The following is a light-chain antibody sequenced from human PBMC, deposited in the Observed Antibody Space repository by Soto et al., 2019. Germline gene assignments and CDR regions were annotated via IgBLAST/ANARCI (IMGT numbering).Light chain of an antibody. Sequence: EIVMTQAPATLSVSPGERATLSCRASQSVNSNLAGYQQKPGQAPRLLIYGAFTRATGIPARFSGSGSGTEFTLTSSSLQYEDFAVYYCQQYNNWPLTFGGGTKVEIK. CDR3: QQYNNWPLT. CDR2: GAF. CDR1: QSVNSN. V-gene: IGKV3D-15*01. J-gene: IGKJ4*01.